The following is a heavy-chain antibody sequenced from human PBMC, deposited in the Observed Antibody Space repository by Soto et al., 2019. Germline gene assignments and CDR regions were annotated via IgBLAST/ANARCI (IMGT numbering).Heavy chain of an antibody. J-gene: IGHJ5*02. V-gene: IGHV3-30*18. CDR1: GFTFSSYG. D-gene: IGHD5-12*01. CDR3: AKDLARMVEMATIPWFDP. CDR2: ISYDGINK. Sequence: PGGSLRLSCAASGFTFSSYGLHWVRQAPGKRLEWVAVISYDGINKYYADPVKGRFTISRYNSKNTLYLQMNSLRAEDTAVYYCAKDLARMVEMATIPWFDPWGQGTLVTVSS.